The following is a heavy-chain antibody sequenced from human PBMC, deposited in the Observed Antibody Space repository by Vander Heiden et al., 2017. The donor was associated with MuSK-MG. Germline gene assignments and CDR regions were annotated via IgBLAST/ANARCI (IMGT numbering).Heavy chain of an antibody. D-gene: IGHD3-10*01. CDR3: ARHYYGSGSYWIPFDY. CDR1: GGSISSSSYY. CDR2: IYYSGST. V-gene: IGHV4-39*01. J-gene: IGHJ4*02. Sequence: QLQLQESGPGLVKPSETLSLTCTVSGGSISSSSYYWGWIRQPPGKGLEWIGSIYYSGSTYYNPSLKSRVTISVDTSKNQFSLKLSSVTAADTAVYYCARHYYGSGSYWIPFDYWGQGTLVTVSS.